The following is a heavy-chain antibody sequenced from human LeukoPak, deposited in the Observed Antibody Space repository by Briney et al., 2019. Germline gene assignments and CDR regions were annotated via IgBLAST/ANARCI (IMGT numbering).Heavy chain of an antibody. V-gene: IGHV3-74*01. CDR3: ARVPLYGDPFFDY. CDR1: GFTFSSYW. J-gene: IGHJ4*02. Sequence: PGGSLRLSCAASGFTFSSYWMHWVRQAPGKELVWVSRINSDGSSTSYADSVKGRFTISRDNAKNTLYLQMNSLRAEDTAVYYCARVPLYGDPFFDYWGQGTLVTVSS. D-gene: IGHD4-17*01. CDR2: INSDGSST.